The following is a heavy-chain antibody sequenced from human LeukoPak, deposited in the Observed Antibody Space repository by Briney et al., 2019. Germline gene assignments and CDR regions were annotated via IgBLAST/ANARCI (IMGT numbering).Heavy chain of an antibody. CDR2: VDPNSSGA. D-gene: IGHD3-10*01. V-gene: IGHV1-2*02. CDR3: ARAMYYGSGSYYDYYYYYMDV. Sequence: ASVKVSCKASRNTFSAYYMHWVRQAPGQGLEWMGWVDPNSSGANFAPKSQGRVTMTRDTSISTAYMELSRLRSDDTAVYYCARAMYYGSGSYYDYYYYYMDVWGKGTTVTISS. J-gene: IGHJ6*03. CDR1: RNTFSAYY.